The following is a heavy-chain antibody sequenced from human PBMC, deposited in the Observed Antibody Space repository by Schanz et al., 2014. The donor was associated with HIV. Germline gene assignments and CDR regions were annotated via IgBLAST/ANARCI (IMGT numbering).Heavy chain of an antibody. CDR1: GDGFTTRT. CDR3: ARDDVLDSLAS. V-gene: IGHV1-69*13. CDR2: IIPIFGAA. J-gene: IGHJ5*02. D-gene: IGHD2-21*01. Sequence: QVQLQQSGAEVKKPGSSVKVSCTASGDGFTTRTISWLRQAPGHALEWMGGIIPIFGAAKNAPKFQGRVTITAGESTSTAYMELTGLNPEDTAIYYCARDDVLDSLASWGQGTLVTVSS.